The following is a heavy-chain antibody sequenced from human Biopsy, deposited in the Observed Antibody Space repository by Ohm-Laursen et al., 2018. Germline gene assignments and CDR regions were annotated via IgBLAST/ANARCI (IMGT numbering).Heavy chain of an antibody. CDR2: IYPGGST. Sequence: SETLSLTWNVSGGDINNYYWSWIRQPAGKGLEWIGRIYPGGSTNYKPSLKNRVTMSVDTSKKQLSLRLRSVTAADTAMYYCASVVLGPTNDAFDLWGQGTMVVVSS. J-gene: IGHJ3*01. D-gene: IGHD3-22*01. V-gene: IGHV4-4*07. CDR1: GGDINNYY. CDR3: ASVVLGPTNDAFDL.